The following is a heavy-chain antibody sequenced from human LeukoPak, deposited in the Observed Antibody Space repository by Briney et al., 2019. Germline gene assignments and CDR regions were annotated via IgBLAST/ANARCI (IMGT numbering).Heavy chain of an antibody. CDR1: GGSISSYY. J-gene: IGHJ5*02. D-gene: IGHD2-2*01. CDR3: ARERLVVVDP. CDR2: IYTSGST. V-gene: IGHV4-4*09. Sequence: PSETLSLTCTVSGGSISSYYWSWIRQPPGKGLEWIGYIYTSGSTNYNPSLKSRVTISVDTSKNQFSLKLSSVTAADTAVYYCARERLVVVDPWGQGTLVTVSS.